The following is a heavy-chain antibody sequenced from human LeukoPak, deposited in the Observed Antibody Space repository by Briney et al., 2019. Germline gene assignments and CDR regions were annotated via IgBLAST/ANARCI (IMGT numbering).Heavy chain of an antibody. V-gene: IGHV1-46*01. CDR1: GYTFTNYY. CDR3: ARGSGGAYYMDV. CDR2: VYPSGGST. J-gene: IGHJ6*03. Sequence: ASVKVSCKASGYTFTNYYMHWVRQAPGQGLDWMGIVYPSGGSTSYAQKYQGRVTMTRDMSTSTVYMELSSLRSEGTAIYYCARGSGGAYYMDVWGKGTTVTVSS. D-gene: IGHD6-25*01.